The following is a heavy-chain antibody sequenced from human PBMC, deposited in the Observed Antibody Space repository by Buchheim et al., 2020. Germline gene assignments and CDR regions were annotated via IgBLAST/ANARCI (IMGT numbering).Heavy chain of an antibody. V-gene: IGHV4-39*02. J-gene: IGHJ5*02. D-gene: IGHD4-17*01. Sequence: QLQLLESGPGLVKPSETLSLTCTVSGDSMSSTKYYWGWIRQPPGKGLEWIGSVLYSGNTYYNPSLRSQVTISVDTSKNQLSLQLTSVTAADTAVYYCARDLNKVLTTVTTWGQGTL. CDR3: ARDLNKVLTTVTT. CDR2: VLYSGNT. CDR1: GDSMSSTKYY.